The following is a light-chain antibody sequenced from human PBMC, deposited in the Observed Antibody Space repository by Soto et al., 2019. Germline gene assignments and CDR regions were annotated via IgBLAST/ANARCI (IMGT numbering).Light chain of an antibody. Sequence: QLVLTQPPSASGTPGQRVTISCSGSSSNIGSNIVNWYQQLPGAAPKLVIHTDNQRPSGVPDRFSGSRSGTSASLAISGLQSEDEADYYCAAWDDSLSGGVVFGGGTKLTVL. J-gene: IGLJ2*01. V-gene: IGLV1-44*01. CDR1: SSNIGSNI. CDR2: TDN. CDR3: AAWDDSLSGGVV.